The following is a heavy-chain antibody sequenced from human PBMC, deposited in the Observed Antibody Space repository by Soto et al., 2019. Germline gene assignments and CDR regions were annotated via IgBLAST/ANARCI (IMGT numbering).Heavy chain of an antibody. J-gene: IGHJ6*02. CDR3: ARMEGPDWGRGGMDV. D-gene: IGHD7-27*01. Sequence: SSETLSLTCTVSGGSISSYYWSWIRQPPGKGLEWIGYIYYSGSTNYNPSLKSRVTISVDTSKNQFSLKLSSVTAADTAVYYCARMEGPDWGRGGMDVWGQGTTVTVSS. CDR2: IYYSGST. V-gene: IGHV4-59*01. CDR1: GGSISSYY.